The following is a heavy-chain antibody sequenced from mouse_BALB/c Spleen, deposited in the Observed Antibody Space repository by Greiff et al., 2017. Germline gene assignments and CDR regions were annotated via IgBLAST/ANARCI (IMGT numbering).Heavy chain of an antibody. CDR1: GYSFTSYY. CDR3: ARSYRTTRGYAMDY. V-gene: IGHV1-28*01. CDR2: IDPFNGGT. J-gene: IGHJ4*01. D-gene: IGHD2-14*01. Sequence: LKESGPELMKPGASVKISCKASGYSFTSYYMHWVKQSHGKSLEWIGYIDPFNGGTSYNQKFKGKATLTVDKSSSTAYMHLSSLTSEDSAVYYCARSYRTTRGYAMDYWGQGTSVTVSS.